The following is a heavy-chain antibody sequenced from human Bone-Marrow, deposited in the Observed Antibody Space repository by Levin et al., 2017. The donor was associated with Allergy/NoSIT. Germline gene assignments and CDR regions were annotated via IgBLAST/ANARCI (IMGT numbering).Heavy chain of an antibody. CDR3: ARDEESFGDAFDI. J-gene: IGHJ3*02. V-gene: IGHV3-48*01. D-gene: IGHD3-16*01. CDR2: ISARRTTM. CDR1: GFSFSTYG. Sequence: GGSLRLSCAASGFSFSTYGMIWVRQAPGKGLEWVSYISARRTTMYYADSVKGRFTISRDDAKNTLYLQMSSLRTEDTAVYYCARDEESFGDAFDIWGQGTRVTVSS.